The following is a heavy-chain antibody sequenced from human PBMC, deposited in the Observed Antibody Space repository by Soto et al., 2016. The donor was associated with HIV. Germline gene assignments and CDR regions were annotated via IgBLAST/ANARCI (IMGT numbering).Heavy chain of an antibody. V-gene: IGHV3-20*04. CDR2: INWNGGST. CDR3: ARDRGYYYGSGSSKAVYYYGMDV. D-gene: IGHD3-10*01. Sequence: EVQLVESGGGVVRPGGSLRLSCAASGLTFDDYGMSWVRQAPGKGLEWVSGINWNGGSTTYADSVKGRFTISRDNAESFLYLQMNSLRAEDTALYYCARDRGYYYGSGSSKAVYYYGMDVWGQGTTVTVSS. CDR1: GLTFDDYG. J-gene: IGHJ6*02.